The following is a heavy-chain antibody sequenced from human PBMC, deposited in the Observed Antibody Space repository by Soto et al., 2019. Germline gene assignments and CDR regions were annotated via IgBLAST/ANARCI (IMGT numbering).Heavy chain of an antibody. CDR2: IKSKTDGGTT. Sequence: EVQLVESGGGLVKPGGSLRLSCAASGFTFSNAWMSWVRQAPGKGLEWVGRIKSKTDGGTTDYAAPVKGRFTISRDDSKNTLYLQMNSLNTEDTAVYYCTTAYYGSGLMNWGQGTLVTVSS. CDR3: TTAYYGSGLMN. J-gene: IGHJ4*02. V-gene: IGHV3-15*01. CDR1: GFTFSNAW. D-gene: IGHD3-10*01.